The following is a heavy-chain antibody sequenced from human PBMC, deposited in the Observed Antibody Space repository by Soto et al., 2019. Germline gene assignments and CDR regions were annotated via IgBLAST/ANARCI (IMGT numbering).Heavy chain of an antibody. CDR1: GGSISSGDYY. CDR2: SYYSGST. Sequence: QVQLQASGPGLVKPSQTLSLTCTVSGGSISSGDYYWNWIRQPPGKGLEWIGSSYYSGSTYYSPAPKSRVTRSVGTSKNQFSLKLSSVTAADTAVYYCVRGDPGACSSTSCSDAFDPLGRGTMVSVSS. J-gene: IGHJ3*01. V-gene: IGHV4-30-4*01. CDR3: VRGDPGACSSTSCSDAFDP. D-gene: IGHD2-2*01.